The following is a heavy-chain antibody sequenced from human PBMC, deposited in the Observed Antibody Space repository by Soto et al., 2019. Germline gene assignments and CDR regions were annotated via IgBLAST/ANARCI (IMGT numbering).Heavy chain of an antibody. CDR1: GYSISSGYY. Sequence: SETLSLTCAVSGYSISSGYYLGWILQPPWKGLEWIGSIYHSGSTYYNPSLKSRVTISVDTSKNQFSLKLSSVTAADTAVYYCAGCITMVRGVIGWFDPWGQGTLVTVSS. V-gene: IGHV4-38-2*01. CDR3: AGCITMVRGVIGWFDP. CDR2: IYHSGST. J-gene: IGHJ5*02. D-gene: IGHD3-10*01.